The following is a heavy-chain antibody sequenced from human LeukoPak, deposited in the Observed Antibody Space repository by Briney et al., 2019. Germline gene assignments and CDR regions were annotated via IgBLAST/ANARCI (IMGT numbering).Heavy chain of an antibody. Sequence: GGSLRLSCAASGFTFSTYAMSWVRQAPGKGPEWVSAIKGSGSNTYYADSVKGRFTISRDNSKNTLYLQVNSLRAEDTAVYYCARGGFEDIVVVPAAIDYWGQGTLVTVSS. CDR3: ARGGFEDIVVVPAAIDY. CDR2: IKGSGSNT. D-gene: IGHD2-2*02. J-gene: IGHJ4*02. V-gene: IGHV3-23*01. CDR1: GFTFSTYA.